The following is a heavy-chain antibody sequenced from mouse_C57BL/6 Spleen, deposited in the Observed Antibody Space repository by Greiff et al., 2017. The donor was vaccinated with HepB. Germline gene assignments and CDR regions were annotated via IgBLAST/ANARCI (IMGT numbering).Heavy chain of an antibody. CDR3: ARQSHFYY. CDR2: ISSGGSYT. V-gene: IGHV5-6*01. J-gene: IGHJ2*01. Sequence: EVQLVESGGDLVKPGGSLKLSCAASGFTFSSYGMSWVRQTPDKRLEWVATISSGGSYTYYPDSVKGRFTISRDNAKNTLYLQMSSLKSEDTAMYYCARQSHFYYWGEGTTLTVSS. CDR1: GFTFSSYG.